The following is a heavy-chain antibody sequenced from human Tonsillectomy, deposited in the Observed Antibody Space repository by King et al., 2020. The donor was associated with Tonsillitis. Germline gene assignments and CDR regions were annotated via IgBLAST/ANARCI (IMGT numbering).Heavy chain of an antibody. Sequence: VQLVESGGGLVKPGGSLRLSCAASGFTFNTAWMTWVRQGPGKGLEFIGRIKSKSDGVTTEYAAPVKGRLTISREDSKNTLYLQMNTLKTEDTAVYYCITEKYCSGGSCYGYWGQGTLVTVSS. D-gene: IGHD2-15*01. CDR3: ITEKYCSGGSCYGY. V-gene: IGHV3-15*01. J-gene: IGHJ4*02. CDR2: IKSKSDGVTT. CDR1: GFTFNTAW.